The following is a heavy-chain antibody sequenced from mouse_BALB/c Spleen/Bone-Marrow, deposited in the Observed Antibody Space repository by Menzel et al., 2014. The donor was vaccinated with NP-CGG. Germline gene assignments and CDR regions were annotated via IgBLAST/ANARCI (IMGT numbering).Heavy chain of an antibody. V-gene: IGHV1-14*01. Sequence: ESGPELVKPGASVKMSCKASGHTFTSYVMHWVKQKPGQGLEWIGYINPYNDGTKYNEKFKGKATLTSDKSSSTAYMELSSLTSEDSAVYYCATTTPKARYYTLDYWGQGTSVTVSS. J-gene: IGHJ4*01. D-gene: IGHD1-2*01. CDR1: GHTFTSYV. CDR2: INPYNDGT. CDR3: ATTTPKARYYTLDY.